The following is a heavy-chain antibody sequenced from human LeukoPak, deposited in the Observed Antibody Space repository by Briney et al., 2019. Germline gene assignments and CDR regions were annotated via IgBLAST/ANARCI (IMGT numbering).Heavy chain of an antibody. V-gene: IGHV4-34*01. J-gene: IGHJ5*02. CDR3: ARALYSSGWYDRFDP. D-gene: IGHD6-19*01. CDR2: INHSGST. Sequence: SETLSLTCAVYGGSFSGYYWSWIRQPPGKGLEWIGEINHSGSTNYNPSLKSRVTISVDTSKNQFSLKLSSVTAADMAVYYCARALYSSGWYDRFDPWGQGTLVTVSS. CDR1: GGSFSGYY.